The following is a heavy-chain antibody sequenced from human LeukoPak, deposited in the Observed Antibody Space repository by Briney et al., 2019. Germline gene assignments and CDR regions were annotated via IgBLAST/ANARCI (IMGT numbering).Heavy chain of an antibody. CDR3: ARDATTAIGTVYMDV. CDR1: GFTFSDYY. J-gene: IGHJ6*03. V-gene: IGHV3-11*04. Sequence: GGSLRLSCAPSGFTFSDYYMTWIREAPGKELEWVSYISSSGSTIYYADSVKGRFTISRDNSKNSLYLEMNSLRVEDTAIYYCARDATTAIGTVYMDVWGKGTTVTISS. CDR2: ISSSGSTI. D-gene: IGHD1-1*01.